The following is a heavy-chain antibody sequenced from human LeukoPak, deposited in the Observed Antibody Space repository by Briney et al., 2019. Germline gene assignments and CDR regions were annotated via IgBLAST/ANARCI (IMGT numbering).Heavy chain of an antibody. CDR3: ARERKQLLDY. Sequence: SETLSLTCTVSGGSISSGSYYWSWIRQPAGKGLEWIGYIYYSGSTYYNPSLKSRVTISVDTSKNQFSLKLSSVTAADTAVYYCARERKQLLDYWGQGTLVTVSS. V-gene: IGHV4-30-4*08. D-gene: IGHD6-6*01. J-gene: IGHJ4*02. CDR1: GGSISSGSYY. CDR2: IYYSGST.